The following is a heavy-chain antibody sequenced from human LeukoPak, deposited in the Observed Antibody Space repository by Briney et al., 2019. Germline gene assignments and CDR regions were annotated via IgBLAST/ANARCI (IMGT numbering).Heavy chain of an antibody. Sequence: SETLSLTCTVSGGSVSSSSYYWGWIRQPPGKGLEWIGTIYYSGSTYYTPSLKSRLTISVDTSKNQFSLKLSSVTAADTAVYYCARTIAARRDYFDSWGQGTLVTVSS. J-gene: IGHJ4*02. V-gene: IGHV4-39*01. D-gene: IGHD6-6*01. CDR3: ARTIAARRDYFDS. CDR2: IYYSGST. CDR1: GGSVSSSSYY.